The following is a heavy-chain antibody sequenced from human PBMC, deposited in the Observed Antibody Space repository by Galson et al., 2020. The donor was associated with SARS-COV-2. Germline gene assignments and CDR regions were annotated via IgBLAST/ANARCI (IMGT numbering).Heavy chain of an antibody. J-gene: IGHJ3*02. Sequence: ETSETLSLTCTVSGGSISSGGYYWSWIRQHPGKGLEWIGYIYYSGSTYYNPSLKSRVTISVDTSTNQFSLKLSSVTAADTAVYYCARVRTTMIVVVITSDAFDIWGQGTMVTVSS. CDR3: ARVRTTMIVVVITSDAFDI. CDR2: IYYSGST. V-gene: IGHV4-31*03. D-gene: IGHD3-22*01. CDR1: GGSISSGGYY.